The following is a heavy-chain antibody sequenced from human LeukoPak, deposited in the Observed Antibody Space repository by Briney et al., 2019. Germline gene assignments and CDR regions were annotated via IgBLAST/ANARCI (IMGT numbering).Heavy chain of an antibody. Sequence: SETLSLTCTVSGGSISSYYWSWIRQPAGKGLEWIGRVYPGESSEYNPSLKSRVTMSVDKSKNQFSLKVNSVTAADTAVYYCARVERGALDYWGQGTLVTVSS. V-gene: IGHV4-4*07. D-gene: IGHD1-26*01. J-gene: IGHJ4*02. CDR1: GGSISSYY. CDR3: ARVERGALDY. CDR2: VYPGESS.